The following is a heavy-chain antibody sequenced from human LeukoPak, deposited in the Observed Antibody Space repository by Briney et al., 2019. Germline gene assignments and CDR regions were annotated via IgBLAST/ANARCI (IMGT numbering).Heavy chain of an antibody. CDR2: IYYSGST. D-gene: IGHD3-10*01. J-gene: IGHJ3*01. CDR3: AKPSNYYGSATDAFDF. CDR1: GGSISTYY. Sequence: SETLSLTCTVSGGSISTYYWSWIRQPPGKGLEWIGYIYYSGSTNYNPSLKSRVTFSVDTSKSQFSLELSSVTAADTAVYYCAKPSNYYGSATDAFDFWGQGTMVTVSS. V-gene: IGHV4-59*01.